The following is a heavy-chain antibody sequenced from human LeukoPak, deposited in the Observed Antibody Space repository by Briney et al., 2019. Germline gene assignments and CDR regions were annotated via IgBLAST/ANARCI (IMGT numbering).Heavy chain of an antibody. D-gene: IGHD6-13*01. J-gene: IGHJ4*02. Sequence: SETLSLTCTVSGGSINSGGYYWSWIRQPPGKGLEWIGYIYYSGSTYYNPSLKSRVTISVDTSKNQFSLKLSSVTAADTAVYYCARGAYSSSWYVGLYWGQGTLVTVSS. CDR3: ARGAYSSSWYVGLY. CDR1: GGSINSGGYY. V-gene: IGHV4-31*03. CDR2: IYYSGST.